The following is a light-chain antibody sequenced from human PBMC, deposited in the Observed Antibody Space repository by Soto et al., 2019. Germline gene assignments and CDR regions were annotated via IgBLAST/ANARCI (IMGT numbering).Light chain of an antibody. CDR1: SSDVGSYNR. J-gene: IGLJ1*01. V-gene: IGLV2-18*02. Sequence: QSALTQPPSVSGSPGQSVTISCTGTSSDVGSYNRVSWYQQPPGTAPKLMIYEVSNRPSGVPDRFSGSKSGNTASLTISGLQAEDEADYYCSSYTSSSTLGYVFGTGTKLIVL. CDR2: EVS. CDR3: SSYTSSSTLGYV.